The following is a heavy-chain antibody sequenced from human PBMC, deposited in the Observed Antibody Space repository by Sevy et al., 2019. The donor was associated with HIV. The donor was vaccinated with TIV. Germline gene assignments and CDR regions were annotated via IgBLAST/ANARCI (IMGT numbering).Heavy chain of an antibody. V-gene: IGHV3-30-3*01. D-gene: IGHD2-2*01. CDR3: AILGVDCVSTNCYGMRSLSFDF. J-gene: IGHJ4*02. Sequence: GGSLRLSCAASGFTFSSFAMHWVRQSPGKGLEWVAVISYDGSSKYYPDSVKGRFTISRDNAKNTLYLQMNRLRPEDTAVYFCAILGVDCVSTNCYGMRSLSFDFWGQGTLVTVSS. CDR2: ISYDGSSK. CDR1: GFTFSSFA.